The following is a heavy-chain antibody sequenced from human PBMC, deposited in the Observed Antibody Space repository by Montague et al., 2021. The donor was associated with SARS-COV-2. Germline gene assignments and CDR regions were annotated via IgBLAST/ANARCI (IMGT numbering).Heavy chain of an antibody. CDR1: GYSIGSGYF. CDR3: ARAPCVGDCNSLAIWFDP. V-gene: IGHV4-38-2*02. D-gene: IGHD2-21*02. CDR2: IYHAGYI. Sequence: SETLSLTCTVFGYSIGSGYFWAWLRQPPGKGLEWIGSIYHAGYIHYNPSLKSRVSISIDTSRNQISLRVTDVAAADTAVYYCARAPCVGDCNSLAIWFDPWSQGTLVSVSS. J-gene: IGHJ5*02.